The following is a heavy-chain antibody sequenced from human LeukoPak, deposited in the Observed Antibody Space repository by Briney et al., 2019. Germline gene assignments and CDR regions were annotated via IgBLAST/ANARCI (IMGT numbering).Heavy chain of an antibody. D-gene: IGHD2-15*01. CDR2: ISAYNGNT. V-gene: IGHV1-18*01. CDR3: ARDSADCSGGSCYSAEYFQH. Sequence: WASVKVSCKASGYTFNNYGVSWVRQSPGQGLEWMGRISAYNGNTNYAQKVQGRVTMTTDTSTSTAYMELRNLTSDDTAVYYCARDSADCSGGSCYSAEYFQHWGQGTLVTVSS. CDR1: GYTFNNYG. J-gene: IGHJ1*01.